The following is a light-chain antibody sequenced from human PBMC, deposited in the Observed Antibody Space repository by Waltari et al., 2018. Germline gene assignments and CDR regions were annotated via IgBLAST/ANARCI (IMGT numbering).Light chain of an antibody. V-gene: IGKV3-20*01. CDR2: DAS. CDR3: QQYGISPRT. CDR1: QTVSSSY. Sequence: EIVLTQSPGTLSLSPGERATLSCRASQTVSSSYLAWYLQKPGQAPRLLIYDASSRATGIPDRFSGRGSGTDFTLTISRLEPEDFAVYYCQQYGISPRTFGQGTRVELK. J-gene: IGKJ1*01.